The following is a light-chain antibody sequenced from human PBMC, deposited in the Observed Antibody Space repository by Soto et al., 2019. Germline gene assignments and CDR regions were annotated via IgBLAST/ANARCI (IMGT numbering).Light chain of an antibody. CDR3: QQYNDWPRT. Sequence: EVVMTRSPATLSVSPGERATLSCRASQSVRSHLAWYQQKPGQAPSLLIFGASTRATGVPARFSGSESGTEFTLTISSLQSEDVALYFCQQYNDWPRTFGGGTKVEMK. V-gene: IGKV3-15*01. CDR2: GAS. CDR1: QSVRSH. J-gene: IGKJ4*01.